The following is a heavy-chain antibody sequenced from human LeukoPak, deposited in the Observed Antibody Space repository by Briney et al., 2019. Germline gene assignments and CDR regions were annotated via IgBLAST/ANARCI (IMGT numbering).Heavy chain of an antibody. J-gene: IGHJ3*02. V-gene: IGHV1-2*06. CDR1: GYTFTGYY. CDR3: ARADCSSTSCLNAFDI. CDR2: INPNSGGT. D-gene: IGHD2-2*01. Sequence: ASVKVSCKAPGYTFTGYYMHWVRQAPGQGLEWMGRINPNSGGTNYAQKFQGRVTMTRDTSISTAYMELSRLRSDDTAVYYCARADCSSTSCLNAFDIWGQGTMVTVSS.